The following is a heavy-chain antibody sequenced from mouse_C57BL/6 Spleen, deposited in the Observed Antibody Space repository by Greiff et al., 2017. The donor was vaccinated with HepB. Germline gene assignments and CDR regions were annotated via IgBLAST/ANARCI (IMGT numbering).Heavy chain of an antibody. V-gene: IGHV3-6*01. D-gene: IGHD2-4*01. CDR2: ISYDGSN. CDR1: GYSITSGYY. Sequence: ESGPGLVKPSQSLSLTCSVTGYSITSGYYWNWIRQFPGNKLEWMGYISYDGSNNYNPSLKNRISITRDTSKNQFFLKLNSVTTEDTATYYCARVGYDYYYAMDYWGQGTSVTVSS. J-gene: IGHJ4*01. CDR3: ARVGYDYYYAMDY.